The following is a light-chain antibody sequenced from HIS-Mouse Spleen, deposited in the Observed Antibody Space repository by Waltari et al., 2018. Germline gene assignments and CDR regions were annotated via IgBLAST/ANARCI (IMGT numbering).Light chain of an antibody. CDR3: QQYYSYPPWT. CDR2: AAS. J-gene: IGKJ1*01. CDR1: QGISSY. Sequence: AIRMTQSPSSLSASTGDRLTITCRASQGISSYLAWYQQKPGKAPKLLIYAASTLQSGVPSRFSGSGSGTDFTLTISCLQSEDFATYYCQQYYSYPPWTFGQGTKVEIK. V-gene: IGKV1-8*01.